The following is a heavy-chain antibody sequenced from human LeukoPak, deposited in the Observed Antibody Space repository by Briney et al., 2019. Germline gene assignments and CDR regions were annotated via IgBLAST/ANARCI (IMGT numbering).Heavy chain of an antibody. D-gene: IGHD2-2*01. CDR1: CFTFCSYC. CDR2: ITGSGGTT. V-gene: IGHV3-23*01. J-gene: IGHJ4*02. CDR3: AKDSRVIPAAFDN. Sequence: RGAPRLPCAASCFTFCSYCMSWVRRAPREGGEWVSTITGSGGTTNYADSLKGRVTIFRDNSKNKLFLQMNSLRADDTAVYYCAKDSRVIPAAFDNWGQGTLVTVSS.